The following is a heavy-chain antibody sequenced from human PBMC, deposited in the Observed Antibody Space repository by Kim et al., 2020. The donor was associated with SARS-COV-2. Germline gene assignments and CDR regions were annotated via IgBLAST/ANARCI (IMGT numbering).Heavy chain of an antibody. CDR2: IDSSSSTI. J-gene: IGHJ4*02. CDR3: ASPGFGFSISSDAY. D-gene: IGHD6-6*01. Sequence: GGSLRLSCAASGFPFSSYTMKWVRQAPGRGLEWVSSIDSSSSTIYYADSVKGRFTISRDNAKNSLYLQMYSLRAEDTAVYYCASPGFGFSISSDAYWGQGTLVTVSS. CDR1: GFPFSSYT. V-gene: IGHV3-48*04.